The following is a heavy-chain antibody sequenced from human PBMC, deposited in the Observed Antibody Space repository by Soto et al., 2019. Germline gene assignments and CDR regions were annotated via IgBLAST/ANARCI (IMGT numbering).Heavy chain of an antibody. Sequence: QVQLVQSGAEVKKPGSSVKVSCKASGGSLSNYGISWVRQAPEQGLEWMGGIIPVFGTANYAQKFQGRVTITADESTSIVYMDVTSLRSEDTAVYYCARGDATKIVVTTYYGMDVWGQGTTVTVSS. D-gene: IGHD4-17*01. J-gene: IGHJ6*02. CDR2: IIPVFGTA. CDR3: ARGDATKIVVTTYYGMDV. V-gene: IGHV1-69*12. CDR1: GGSLSNYG.